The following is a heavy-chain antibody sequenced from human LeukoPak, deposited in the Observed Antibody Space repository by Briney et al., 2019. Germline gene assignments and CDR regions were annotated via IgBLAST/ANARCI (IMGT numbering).Heavy chain of an antibody. Sequence: EALSLTCAVYGGSFSGYYWSWIRQPPGKGLEWIGEINHSGSTNYNPSLKSRVTISVDTSKNQFSLKLSSVTAADTAVYYCARAEFCGGSQGGFDPWGQGTLVTVSS. D-gene: IGHD2-15*01. CDR3: ARAEFCGGSQGGFDP. CDR1: GGSFSGYY. J-gene: IGHJ5*02. CDR2: INHSGST. V-gene: IGHV4-34*01.